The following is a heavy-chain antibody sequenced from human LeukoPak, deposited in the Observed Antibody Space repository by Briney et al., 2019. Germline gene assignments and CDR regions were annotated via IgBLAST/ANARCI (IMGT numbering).Heavy chain of an antibody. CDR3: ARDWGTSSLYLVN. CDR1: GFTFSSNG. Sequence: GGSLRLSCAASGFTFSSNGMHWVRQAPGKGLECVAFIQNDGDNKEYADSVKGRFTISRDNSKNTLYLQMNSLRAEDTAVYYCARDWGTSSLYLVNWGQGTLVTVSS. D-gene: IGHD6-6*01. CDR2: IQNDGDNK. J-gene: IGHJ4*02. V-gene: IGHV3-30*02.